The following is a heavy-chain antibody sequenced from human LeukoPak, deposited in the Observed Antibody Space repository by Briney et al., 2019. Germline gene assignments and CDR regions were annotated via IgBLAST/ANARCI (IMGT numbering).Heavy chain of an antibody. D-gene: IGHD3-22*01. CDR3: ARGGDYYDSSAYHDY. CDR1: GGSISSSSYY. V-gene: IGHV4-39*07. J-gene: IGHJ4*02. CDR2: IYYSGST. Sequence: PSETLSLTCTVSGGSISSSSYYWGWIRQPPGKGLEWIGSIYYSGSTYYNPSLKSRVTISVDTSKNQFSLKLSSVTAADTAMYFCARGGDYYDSSAYHDYWGQGTLVTVSS.